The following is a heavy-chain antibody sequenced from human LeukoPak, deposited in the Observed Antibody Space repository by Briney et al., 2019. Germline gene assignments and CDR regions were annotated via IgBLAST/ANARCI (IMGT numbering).Heavy chain of an antibody. V-gene: IGHV3-48*01. CDR2: ISVSSSTI. J-gene: IGHJ6*02. CDR1: GFTFSSYS. Sequence: PGGSLRLSCAASGFTFSSYSMNWVRQAPGKGLEWVSHISVSSSTIYYADSVKGRFTISRDNSKNTLYLQMNSLRAEDTAVYYCARAMVRGVIIPKGGGMDVWGQGTTVTVSS. D-gene: IGHD3-10*01. CDR3: ARAMVRGVIIPKGGGMDV.